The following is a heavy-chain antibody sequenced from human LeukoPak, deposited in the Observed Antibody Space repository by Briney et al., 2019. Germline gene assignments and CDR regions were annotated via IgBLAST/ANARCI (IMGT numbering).Heavy chain of an antibody. CDR2: IYSSGST. CDR1: GGSIISSIYY. Sequence: PSETLSLTCTVSGGSIISSIYYWGWIRQPPGKGLEWIGSIYSSGSTYYNPSLKSRVTISVDTSKNQFSLKLSSVTASDTAVYYCARTASDPWGQGTLVTVSS. J-gene: IGHJ5*02. CDR3: ARTASDP. V-gene: IGHV4-39*01.